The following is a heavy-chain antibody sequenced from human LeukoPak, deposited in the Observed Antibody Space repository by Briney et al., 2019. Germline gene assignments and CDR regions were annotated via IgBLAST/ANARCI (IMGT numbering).Heavy chain of an antibody. CDR2: INSDGSST. Sequence: GGSLRLSCAASGFTFSSYWMHWVRQAPGKGLVWVSRINSDGSSTSYADSVKGRFTISRDNAKNTLYLQMNSLRAEDTAVYYCATGVYYGYMDVWGKGTTVTVSS. V-gene: IGHV3-74*01. CDR3: ATGVYYGYMDV. CDR1: GFTFSSYW. D-gene: IGHD3-3*01. J-gene: IGHJ6*03.